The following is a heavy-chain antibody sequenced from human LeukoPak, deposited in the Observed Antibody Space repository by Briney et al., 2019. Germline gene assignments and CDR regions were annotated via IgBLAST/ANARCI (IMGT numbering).Heavy chain of an antibody. CDR1: GFTVSSKY. CDR2: FYAGGSA. CDR3: ARGLYSSSPPDY. D-gene: IGHD6-13*01. Sequence: PGGSLRLSCAASGFTVSSKYMSWVRQAPGKGLEWISVFYAGGSAYYADSVKGRFTTSRDNSKNTLYLQMNSLRAEDTAVYYCARGLYSSSPPDYWGQGTLVTVSS. V-gene: IGHV3-53*01. J-gene: IGHJ4*02.